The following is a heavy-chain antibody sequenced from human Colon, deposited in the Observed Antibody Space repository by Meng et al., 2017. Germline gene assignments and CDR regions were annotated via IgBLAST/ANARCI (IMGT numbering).Heavy chain of an antibody. Sequence: VQLGETGGGLVQPGGSLSLSCAASGFTLSAHWMHWVRQAPGKGLVGIARISVDETATTYADSVKGRFTISRDNAKNTLYLQMNSLRAEDTAVYYCARSGYHNGYDYWGQGTLVTVSS. CDR1: GFTLSAHW. D-gene: IGHD6-25*01. J-gene: IGHJ4*02. CDR3: ARSGYHNGYDY. CDR2: ISVDETAT. V-gene: IGHV3-74*01.